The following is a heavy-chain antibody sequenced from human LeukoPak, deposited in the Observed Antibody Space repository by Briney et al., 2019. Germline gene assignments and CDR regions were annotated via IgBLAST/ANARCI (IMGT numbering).Heavy chain of an antibody. D-gene: IGHD3-3*01. J-gene: IGHJ3*02. V-gene: IGHV3-30*02. CDR3: AKDEVGITIFGVAQSAGSDAFDI. CDR1: GFTFSSYG. Sequence: GGSLRLSCAASGFTFSSYGMHWVRQAPGKGLEWVAFVRYDESNKYYADSVKGRFTICRDNSKNTLYLQMNSLRAEDTAVYYCAKDEVGITIFGVAQSAGSDAFDIWGQGTMVTVSS. CDR2: VRYDESNK.